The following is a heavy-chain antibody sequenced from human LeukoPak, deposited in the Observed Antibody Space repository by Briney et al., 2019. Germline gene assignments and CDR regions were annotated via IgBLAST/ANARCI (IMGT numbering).Heavy chain of an antibody. CDR2: ISSSSSTI. V-gene: IGHV3-48*04. CDR1: GFTFSSYS. J-gene: IGHJ4*02. Sequence: TGGSLRLSCAASGFTFSSYSMNWVRQAPGKGLEWVSYISSSSSTIYYADSVKGRFTISRDNAKNSLYLQMSSLRAEDTAVYYCARDGFVVVAATNDYWGQGTLVTVSS. CDR3: ARDGFVVVAATNDY. D-gene: IGHD2-15*01.